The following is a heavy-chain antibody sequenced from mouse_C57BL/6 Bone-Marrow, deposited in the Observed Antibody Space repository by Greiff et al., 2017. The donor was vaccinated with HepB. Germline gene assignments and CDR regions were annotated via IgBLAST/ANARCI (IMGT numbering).Heavy chain of an antibody. D-gene: IGHD1-1*01. CDR2: IYPRSGNT. CDR1: GYTFTSYG. J-gene: IGHJ1*03. Sequence: QVQLQQSGAELARPGASVKLSCKASGYTFTSYGISWVKQRTGQGLEWIGEIYPRSGNTYYNEKFKGKATLTADKSSSTAYMELRSLTSEDSAVYFCARGEFITTAQGYFDVWDTGATVTVSS. V-gene: IGHV1-81*01. CDR3: ARGEFITTAQGYFDV.